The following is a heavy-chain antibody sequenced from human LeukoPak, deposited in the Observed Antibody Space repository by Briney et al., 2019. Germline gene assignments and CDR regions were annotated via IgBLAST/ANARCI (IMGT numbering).Heavy chain of an antibody. CDR1: GGSISSSSYY. CDR3: ASPLHYYDSSGYYSTFDY. V-gene: IGHV4-39*01. D-gene: IGHD3-22*01. Sequence: ETLSLTCTVSGGSISSSSYYWGWIRQPPGKGLEWIGSIYYSGSTYYNPSLKSRVTISVDTSKNQFSLKLSSVTAADTAVYYCASPLHYYDSSGYYSTFDYWGQGTLVTVSS. J-gene: IGHJ4*02. CDR2: IYYSGST.